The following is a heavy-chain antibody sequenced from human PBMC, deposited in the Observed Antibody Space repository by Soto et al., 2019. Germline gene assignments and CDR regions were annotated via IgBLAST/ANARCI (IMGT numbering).Heavy chain of an antibody. CDR3: ASLYSSGEVGWFDP. Sequence: ASVKVSCKASGYTFTSYGISWVRQAPGQGLEWMGWISAYNGNTNYAQKLQGRVTMTTDTSTSTAYMDLRSLRSDDTAVYYCASLYSSGEVGWFDPWGQGTLVTVSS. D-gene: IGHD6-19*01. V-gene: IGHV1-18*01. CDR2: ISAYNGNT. CDR1: GYTFTSYG. J-gene: IGHJ5*02.